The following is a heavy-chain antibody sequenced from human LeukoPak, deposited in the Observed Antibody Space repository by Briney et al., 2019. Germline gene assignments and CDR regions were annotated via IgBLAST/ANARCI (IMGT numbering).Heavy chain of an antibody. CDR2: MYYSGNI. J-gene: IGHJ4*02. CDR3: ARVPNALGSYYPDY. D-gene: IGHD3-10*01. Sequence: PSEALSLTFTVPRVSIISYYWRWIPQPPGKGLEWIQYMYYSGNIKYNPSVKSRDTISADPPNNEFLLKLSDITGPGPPVYYCARVPNALGSYYPDYWGQGTLVTVSS. CDR1: RVSIISYY. V-gene: IGHV4-59*01.